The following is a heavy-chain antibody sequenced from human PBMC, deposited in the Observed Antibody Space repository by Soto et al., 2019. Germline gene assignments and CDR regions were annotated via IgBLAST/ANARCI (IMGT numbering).Heavy chain of an antibody. CDR2: IYYSGST. D-gene: IGHD3-3*01. J-gene: IGHJ5*02. Sequence: PSETLSLTCTVSGGSISSGDYYLRWIRQHPGKGLEWIGYIYYSGSTYYNPSLKSRVTISVDTSKNQFSLKLSSVTAADTAVYYCARWWSGSRQGFDPWGQGTLVTVSS. V-gene: IGHV4-31*03. CDR1: GGSISSGDYY. CDR3: ARWWSGSRQGFDP.